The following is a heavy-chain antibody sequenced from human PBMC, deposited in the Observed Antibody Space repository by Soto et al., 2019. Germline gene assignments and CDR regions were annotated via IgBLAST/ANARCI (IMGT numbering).Heavy chain of an antibody. Sequence: QVQLVPSGAEVKKPGSSVKVSCKASGGTFSSYAISWVRQAPGQGLEWLGGFIPIFGTANYAPKFQGSISITAEESTSTAYIELISLSSEDSAVYYCARTNTYSSHYGMDVWGQGATVTVS. CDR3: ARTNTYSSHYGMDV. J-gene: IGHJ6*02. D-gene: IGHD6-6*01. CDR2: FIPIFGTA. CDR1: GGTFSSYA. V-gene: IGHV1-69*01.